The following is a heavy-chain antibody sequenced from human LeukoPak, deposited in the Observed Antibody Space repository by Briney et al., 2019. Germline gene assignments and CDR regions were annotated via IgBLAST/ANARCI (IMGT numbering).Heavy chain of an antibody. CDR3: ARHRDCTNGICYKIDY. CDR1: GYSFTGYW. Sequence: GESLKISCKGSGYSFTGYWIAWVRPMPGKGLEWMGIIYPGDSDTRYSPSFQGQVTISADKSINTAYLQWSSLKASDTAMYYCARHRDCTNGICYKIDYWGQGTLVTVSS. V-gene: IGHV5-51*01. J-gene: IGHJ4*02. CDR2: IYPGDSDT. D-gene: IGHD2-8*01.